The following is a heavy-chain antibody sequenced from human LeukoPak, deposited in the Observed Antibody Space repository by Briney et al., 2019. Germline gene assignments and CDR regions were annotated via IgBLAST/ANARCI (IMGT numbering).Heavy chain of an antibody. CDR2: IYYSGST. J-gene: IGHJ4*02. D-gene: IGHD5-18*01. V-gene: IGHV4-59*12. CDR3: ARASSIGYSYGKDFDY. CDR1: GGSISSYY. Sequence: PSETLSLTCTVSGGSISSYYWSWIRQPPGKGLEWIGYIYYSGSTNYNPSLKSRVTISVDTSKNQFSLKLSSVTAADTAVYYCARASSIGYSYGKDFDYWGQGTLVTVSS.